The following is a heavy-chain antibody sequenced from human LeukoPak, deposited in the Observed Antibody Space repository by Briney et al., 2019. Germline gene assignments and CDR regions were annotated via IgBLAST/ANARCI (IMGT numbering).Heavy chain of an antibody. D-gene: IGHD3-16*01. J-gene: IGHJ4*02. V-gene: IGHV4-59*01. Sequence: SETLSLTCTVSGGSISSYYWSWIRQPPGKGLEWIGYIYYSGSTSYNPSLKSRVTMSIDTSKNQFSLKLTSVTAADTAVYYCARDVASMGGFDYWGQGSLVTVSS. CDR3: ARDVASMGGFDY. CDR1: GGSISSYY. CDR2: IYYSGST.